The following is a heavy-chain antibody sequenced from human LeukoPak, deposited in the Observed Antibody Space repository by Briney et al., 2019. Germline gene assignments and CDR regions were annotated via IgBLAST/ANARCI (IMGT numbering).Heavy chain of an antibody. CDR2: ISAYNGNT. Sequence: ASVKVSCKASGYTFTSYGISWARQAPGQGLEWMGWISAYNGNTNYAQKLQGRVTMTTDTSTSTAYMELRSLRSDDTAVYYCALNRGGYCSGGSCYGFDYWGQGTLVTVSS. V-gene: IGHV1-18*01. D-gene: IGHD2-15*01. CDR3: ALNRGGYCSGGSCYGFDY. J-gene: IGHJ4*02. CDR1: GYTFTSYG.